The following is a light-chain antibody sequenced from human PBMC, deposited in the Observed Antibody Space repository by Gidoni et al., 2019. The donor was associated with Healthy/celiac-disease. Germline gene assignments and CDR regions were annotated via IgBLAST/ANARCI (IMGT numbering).Light chain of an antibody. CDR3: QQRSNWPPLT. CDR2: DAS. Sequence: EIMLTQSPATLSLSPGERATLSCRASQSVSSYLDWYQQKPGQAPMLLIYDASNRASGIPARFSGSGSGTDFTLTISSLEPEDFAVYYCQQRSNWPPLTFGGGTRVEIK. CDR1: QSVSSY. V-gene: IGKV3-11*01. J-gene: IGKJ4*01.